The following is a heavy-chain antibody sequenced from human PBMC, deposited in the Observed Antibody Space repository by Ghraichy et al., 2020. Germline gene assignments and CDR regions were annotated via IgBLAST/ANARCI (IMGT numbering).Heavy chain of an antibody. CDR1: GGSISSSSYY. Sequence: SETLSLTCSVSGGSISSSSYYWGWIRQPPGKGLEWIGSIYYSGSTYYNPSLKSRVAISVDMSKNQFSLKLSSVTAADTAVYYCARHSLQYQSYNWFDPWGQGTLVTVSS. CDR3: ARHSLQYQSYNWFDP. J-gene: IGHJ5*02. D-gene: IGHD2-2*01. CDR2: IYYSGST. V-gene: IGHV4-39*01.